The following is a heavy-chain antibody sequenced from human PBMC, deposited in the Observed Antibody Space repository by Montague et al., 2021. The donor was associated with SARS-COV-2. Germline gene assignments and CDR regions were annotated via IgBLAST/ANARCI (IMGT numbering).Heavy chain of an antibody. CDR2: IYHTGRT. CDR1: HGSTSSSSYY. Sequence: SETLSLTCTVSHGSTSSSSYYWGWIRQPPGKGLEWVGGIYHTGRTYHNPSLKCRVTFSVDTSRNQFSLKVSSVPAAETAMYYCAVVDILTGYSLNYWGQGTLVTVSS. D-gene: IGHD3-9*01. CDR3: AVVDILTGYSLNY. V-gene: IGHV4-39*01. J-gene: IGHJ4*02.